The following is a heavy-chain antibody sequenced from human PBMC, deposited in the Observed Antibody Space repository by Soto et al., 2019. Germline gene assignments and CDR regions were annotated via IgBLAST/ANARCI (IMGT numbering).Heavy chain of an antibody. V-gene: IGHV3-23*01. D-gene: IGHD4-17*01. Sequence: EVQLLESGGGLVQPGGSLRLSCAASGFTFSSYAMSWVRQAPGKGLEWVSAISGSGGSTYYADSVTGRFTISRDNSKNTLYLQMNSLRAEDTAVYYCAKDPFEPLMTTVTSFFAYWGQGTLVTVSS. CDR3: AKDPFEPLMTTVTSFFAY. CDR1: GFTFSSYA. J-gene: IGHJ4*02. CDR2: ISGSGGST.